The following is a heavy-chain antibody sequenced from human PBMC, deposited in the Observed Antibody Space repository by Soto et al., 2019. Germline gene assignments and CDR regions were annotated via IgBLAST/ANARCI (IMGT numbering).Heavy chain of an antibody. D-gene: IGHD3-9*01. Sequence: SETLSLTCAVSGGSINNGGYSWSWLRQPPGKGLEWIGYISHGGNTYYNPSLRSRVIMSIDKSKNHFSLGLKSVTAADTATYYCARTSYDILAGRLDAFDIWGQGTMVTVSS. CDR1: GGSINNGGYS. CDR3: ARTSYDILAGRLDAFDI. CDR2: ISHGGNT. J-gene: IGHJ3*02. V-gene: IGHV4-30-2*01.